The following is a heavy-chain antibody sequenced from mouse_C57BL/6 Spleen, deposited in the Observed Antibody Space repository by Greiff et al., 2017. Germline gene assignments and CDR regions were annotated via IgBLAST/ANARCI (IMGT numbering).Heavy chain of an antibody. CDR2: ISSGSSTI. V-gene: IGHV5-17*01. Sequence: EVHLVESGGGLVKPGGSLKLSCAASGFTFSDYGMHWVRQAPEKGLEWVAYISSGSSTIYYADTVKGRFTISRDNAKNTLFLHMTRLRSEDTAMYYCARVDTTVVPFDYWGQGTTLTVSS. CDR1: GFTFSDYG. CDR3: ARVDTTVVPFDY. J-gene: IGHJ2*01. D-gene: IGHD1-1*01.